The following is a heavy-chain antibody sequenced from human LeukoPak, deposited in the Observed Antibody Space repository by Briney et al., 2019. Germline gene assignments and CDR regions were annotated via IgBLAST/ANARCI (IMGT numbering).Heavy chain of an antibody. CDR2: ISGSGGST. CDR1: GFTFSDYY. Sequence: GGSLRLSCAASGFTFSDYYMSWIRQAPGKGLEWVSYISGSGGSTYYADSVKGRFTISRDNSKNTLYLQMNSLRAEDTAVYYCAKERAYYYDSSGYYSHGFDYWGQGTLVTVSS. CDR3: AKERAYYYDSSGYYSHGFDY. D-gene: IGHD3-22*01. J-gene: IGHJ4*02. V-gene: IGHV3-11*01.